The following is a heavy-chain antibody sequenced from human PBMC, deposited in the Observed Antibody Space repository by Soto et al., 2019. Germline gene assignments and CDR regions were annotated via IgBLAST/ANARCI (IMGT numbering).Heavy chain of an antibody. CDR3: ARNPYSSGWWGFEY. Sequence: EVLLVESGGGLVQPGGSLRLSCAASGLTFSSYWMHWVRQAPGKGLVWVSRISTDGSVTTYADSVKGRFTISRDNAKNTLYLQMTSLTTEDTAVCYCARNPYSSGWWGFEYWCQGTLVTVSS. CDR2: ISTDGSVT. CDR1: GLTFSSYW. V-gene: IGHV3-74*01. J-gene: IGHJ4*02. D-gene: IGHD6-19*01.